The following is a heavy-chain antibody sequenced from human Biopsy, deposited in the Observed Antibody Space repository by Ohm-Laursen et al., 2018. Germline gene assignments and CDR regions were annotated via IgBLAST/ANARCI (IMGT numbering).Heavy chain of an antibody. Sequence: SQTLSLTCTVSGGSISSYQWTWIRQPPGKGLEWIGYLCNTGGTNYNPSLKSRVTISVDTSKNQFSLKLRSVTAADTAVYYCAREAAIIDPRTRAFDYWGQGTLVTVSS. V-gene: IGHV4-59*01. CDR2: LCNTGGT. CDR3: AREAAIIDPRTRAFDY. CDR1: GGSISSYQ. D-gene: IGHD6-25*01. J-gene: IGHJ4*02.